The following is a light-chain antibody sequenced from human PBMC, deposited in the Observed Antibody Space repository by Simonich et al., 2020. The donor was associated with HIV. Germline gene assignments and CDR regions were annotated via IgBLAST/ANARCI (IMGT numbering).Light chain of an antibody. V-gene: IGKV1-NL1*01. CDR3: QQYYSTPPWT. Sequence: DIQMTQSPSSLSASVGDRVTITCRANQGISNSLAWYQQKPGKAPKRLLYAASRLESGVPFRFSGSGSGTDYTLTISNLQPEDFATYYCQQYYSTPPWTFGQGTKVEIK. J-gene: IGKJ1*01. CDR2: AAS. CDR1: QGISNS.